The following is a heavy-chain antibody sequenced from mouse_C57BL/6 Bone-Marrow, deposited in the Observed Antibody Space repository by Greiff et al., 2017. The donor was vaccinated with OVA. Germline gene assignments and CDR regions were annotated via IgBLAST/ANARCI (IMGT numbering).Heavy chain of an antibody. V-gene: IGHV1-85*01. CDR1: GYTFTSYD. D-gene: IGHD1-1*01. Sequence: VQLQQSGPELVKPGASVKLSCKASGYTFTSYDINWVKQRPGQGLEWIGWIYPRDGSTKYNEKFKGKATLTVDTSSSTAYMGLHSLTSEDSAVYFCARWYYGLGLRHYFDYWGQGTTLTVSS. CDR2: IYPRDGST. J-gene: IGHJ2*01. CDR3: ARWYYGLGLRHYFDY.